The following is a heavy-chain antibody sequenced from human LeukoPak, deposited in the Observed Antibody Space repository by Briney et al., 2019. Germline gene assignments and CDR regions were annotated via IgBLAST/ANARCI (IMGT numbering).Heavy chain of an antibody. CDR3: ARQTDDWYFDL. D-gene: IGHD2-21*02. J-gene: IGHJ2*01. V-gene: IGHV4-61*02. Sequence: PSETLSFTCTVSGGSISSGSYYWSWIRQPAGKGLEWIGRIYTSGSTNYNPSLKSRVTISVDTSKNQFSLKLSSVTAADTAVYYCARQTDDWYFDLWGRGTLVTVSS. CDR2: IYTSGST. CDR1: GGSISSGSYY.